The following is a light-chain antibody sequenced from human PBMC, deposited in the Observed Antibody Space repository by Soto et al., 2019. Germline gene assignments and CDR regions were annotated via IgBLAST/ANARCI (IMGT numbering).Light chain of an antibody. J-gene: IGKJ2*01. Sequence: EIVLTQSPATLSLSPGERATLSCRASQSVSSYLAWYQQKPGQAPRLLIYDASNRATGIPARFSGSGSGTDFTLTISSLEPXDXXXXYCQQRSNWPPYTFGQGTKLEIK. V-gene: IGKV3-11*01. CDR3: QQRSNWPPYT. CDR1: QSVSSY. CDR2: DAS.